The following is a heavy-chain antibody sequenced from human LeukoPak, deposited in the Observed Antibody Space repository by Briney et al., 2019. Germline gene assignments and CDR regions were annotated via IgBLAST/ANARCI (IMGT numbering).Heavy chain of an antibody. Sequence: ASVKVSCKASGYTFTSYDINWVRQATGQGLEWMGWMNPNSGNTGYAQKFQGRVTMTRNTSISTAYMELSSLRSEDTAVYYCAREVDYDFWSGYFRAGSRKDDALDIWGQGTMVTVSS. J-gene: IGHJ3*02. CDR2: MNPNSGNT. CDR1: GYTFTSYD. CDR3: AREVDYDFWSGYFRAGSRKDDALDI. V-gene: IGHV1-8*01. D-gene: IGHD3-3*01.